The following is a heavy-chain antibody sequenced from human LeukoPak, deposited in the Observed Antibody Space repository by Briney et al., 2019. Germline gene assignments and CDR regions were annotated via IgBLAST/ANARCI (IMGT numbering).Heavy chain of an antibody. CDR1: GGSICSASHF. D-gene: IGHD3-22*01. CDR3: ARGVRDTIGYYHSDF. J-gene: IGHJ4*02. Sequence: SQTLSLTCTVSGGSICSASHFWNWIRQLPGKGLEWIGYVYYSGTTAYNVSFKSRVGISVDTSKNQFSLRLSSVTAADTAVYYCARGVRDTIGYYHSDFWGQGTLVTVSS. V-gene: IGHV4-31*03. CDR2: VYYSGTT.